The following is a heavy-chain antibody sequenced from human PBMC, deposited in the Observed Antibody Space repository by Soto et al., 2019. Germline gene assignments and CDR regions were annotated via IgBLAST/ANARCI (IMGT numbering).Heavy chain of an antibody. Sequence: EASVKVSCKASGGTFSSYAISWVRQAPGQGLEWMGGIIPIFGTANYAQKFQGRVTMTRDTSTSTVYMELSSLRSEDTAVYYCARGDPTTDGDYWGQGTLVTVSS. V-gene: IGHV1-69*05. J-gene: IGHJ4*02. CDR1: GGTFSSYA. CDR2: IIPIFGTA. D-gene: IGHD4-17*01. CDR3: ARGDPTTDGDY.